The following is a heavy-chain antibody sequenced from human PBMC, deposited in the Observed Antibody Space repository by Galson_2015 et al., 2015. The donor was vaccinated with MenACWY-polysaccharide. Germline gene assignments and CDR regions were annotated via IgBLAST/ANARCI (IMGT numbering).Heavy chain of an antibody. V-gene: IGHV3-23*01. Sequence: SLRLSCAASGFTFTSYAMSWVRQVPGKGLEWVPGISGSGGSTYYADSVKGRFTTSRDNSKNMLYLQMNSLRAEDTAVYYCAKDRYSSSWYFDYWGQGTLVTVSS. D-gene: IGHD6-13*01. J-gene: IGHJ4*02. CDR2: ISGSGGST. CDR1: GFTFTSYA. CDR3: AKDRYSSSWYFDY.